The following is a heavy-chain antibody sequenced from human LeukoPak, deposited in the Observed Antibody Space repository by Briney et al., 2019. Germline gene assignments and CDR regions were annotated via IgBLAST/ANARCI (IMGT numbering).Heavy chain of an antibody. V-gene: IGHV3-23*01. Sequence: GGSLRLSCAASGFTFSSYAMSWVRQAPGKGLEWVSAISGSGGSTYYADSVKGRFTISRDNSKNTLYLQMNSLRAEDTAVYYCAKDPLPLGSSWVDYWGQGTLVTVSS. CDR1: GFTFSSYA. CDR2: ISGSGGST. J-gene: IGHJ4*02. CDR3: AKDPLPLGSSWVDY. D-gene: IGHD6-13*01.